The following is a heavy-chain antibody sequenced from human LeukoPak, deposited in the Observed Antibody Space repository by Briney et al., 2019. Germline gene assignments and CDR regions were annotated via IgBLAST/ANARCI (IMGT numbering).Heavy chain of an antibody. J-gene: IGHJ4*02. CDR2: ISYDGSNK. CDR1: GFTFSSYG. CDR3: AKEQAIAAADPGA. Sequence: PGGSLRLSCAASGFTFSSYGMHWVRQAPGKGLEWVAVISYDGSNKYYADSVKGRFTISRDNSKNTLYLQMNSLRAEDTAVYYCAKEQAIAAADPGAWGQGTLVTVSS. V-gene: IGHV3-30*18. D-gene: IGHD6-13*01.